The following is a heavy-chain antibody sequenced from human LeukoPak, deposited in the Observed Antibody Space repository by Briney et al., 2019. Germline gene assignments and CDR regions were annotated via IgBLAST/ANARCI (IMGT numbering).Heavy chain of an antibody. CDR3: ASGRGITFGGVIVYFDY. V-gene: IGHV3-23*01. Sequence: GGSLRLSCAASGFTFSIYAMTWVRQAPGKGLEWVSAIGGDGGSTDYADSVKGRFTISRDNSKNTLYLQMNSLRAEDTAVYYCASGRGITFGGVIVYFDYWGQGTLVTVSS. J-gene: IGHJ4*02. CDR2: IGGDGGST. CDR1: GFTFSIYA. D-gene: IGHD3-16*02.